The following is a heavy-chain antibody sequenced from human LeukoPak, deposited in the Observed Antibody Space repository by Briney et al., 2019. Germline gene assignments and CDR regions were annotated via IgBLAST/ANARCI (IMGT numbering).Heavy chain of an antibody. CDR2: IYSSGST. Sequence: AGGSLRLSCAASGFTVSDNYMIWVRQAPGKGLEWVSIIYSSGSTYYAGSVKGRFTLSRDSLKNAMFLQMNTLRVEDTALYYCARLIGGGGFIHVRAAFDIWGQGALVTVSS. V-gene: IGHV3-66*04. CDR1: GFTVSDNY. J-gene: IGHJ3*02. D-gene: IGHD3-16*01. CDR3: ARLIGGGGFIHVRAAFDI.